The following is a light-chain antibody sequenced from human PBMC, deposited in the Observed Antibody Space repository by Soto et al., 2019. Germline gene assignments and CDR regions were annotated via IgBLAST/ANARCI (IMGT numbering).Light chain of an antibody. Sequence: EIVMTQSPATLSVSPGEGATLSCRASQSVSSDLAWYQQKPGQAPRLLTYGASTRATGVSARFSGSGSGTEFTLTISSLRSEDFAVYYCQQFNNWPRTFGQGTKVDVK. CDR1: QSVSSD. CDR3: QQFNNWPRT. CDR2: GAS. J-gene: IGKJ1*01. V-gene: IGKV3-15*01.